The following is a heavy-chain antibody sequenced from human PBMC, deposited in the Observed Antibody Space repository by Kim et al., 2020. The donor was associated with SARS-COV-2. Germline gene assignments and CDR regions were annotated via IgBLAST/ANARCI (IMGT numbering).Heavy chain of an antibody. V-gene: IGHV6-1*01. J-gene: IGHJ6*02. CDR1: GDTVSTNSGA. Sequence: SQTLSLTCGISGDTVSTNSGAWNWIRQSPSRGLEWLGRTYYRSKWYFDYATSMKSRITINPDTSKNQFSLQLNSVTPEDTAVYFGSRKNNSGQDYYGLDVWGQGTTVTVSS. CDR2: TYYRSKWYF. CDR3: SRKNNSGQDYYGLDV. D-gene: IGHD6-25*01.